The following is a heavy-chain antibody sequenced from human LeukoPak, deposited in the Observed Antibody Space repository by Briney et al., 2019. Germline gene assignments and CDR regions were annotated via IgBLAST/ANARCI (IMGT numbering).Heavy chain of an antibody. J-gene: IGHJ4*02. Sequence: ASVKVSCKASGYSFTKYAMNWVRQAPGRGLEWMGWINTNTGNPTYAQGFTGRFVFSLDTSVSTAYLQISSLKAEDTAVYYCARNNADGEGRFSYWGQGTLVTVSS. D-gene: IGHD3-10*01. V-gene: IGHV7-4-1*02. CDR1: GYSFTKYA. CDR2: INTNTGNP. CDR3: ARNNADGEGRFSY.